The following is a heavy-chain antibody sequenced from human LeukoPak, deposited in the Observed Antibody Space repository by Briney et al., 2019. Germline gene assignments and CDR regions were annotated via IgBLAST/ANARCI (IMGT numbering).Heavy chain of an antibody. CDR2: IYSGGST. J-gene: IGHJ4*02. D-gene: IGHD3-3*01. CDR3: ANFEWLLYFYFAY. CDR1: GFTVISNY. V-gene: IGHV3-66*02. Sequence: GGSLRLSCAASGFTVISNYMSWVRQAPGKGLEWVSVIYSGGSTYYADSVKGRVTISRDNSKNRLYLQMNSRRAEAAAVYYCANFEWLLYFYFAYGGQGTLVTVSS.